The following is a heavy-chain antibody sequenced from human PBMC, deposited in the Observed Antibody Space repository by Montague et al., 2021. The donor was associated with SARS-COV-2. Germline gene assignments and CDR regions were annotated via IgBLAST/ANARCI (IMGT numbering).Heavy chain of an antibody. V-gene: IGHV3-30-3*01. CDR1: GFTFSSYA. CDR2: ISYDGSNK. D-gene: IGHD3-10*01. J-gene: IGHJ3*02. Sequence: SLRLSFSASGFTFSSYAMHWVRQAPGKGLEWVAVISYDGSNKYYADPVKGRFTISRDNSKNTLYLQMNSLRAEDTAVYYCARAAQKQYVLLWFGELLHDAFDIWGQGTMVTVSS. CDR3: ARAAQKQYVLLWFGELLHDAFDI.